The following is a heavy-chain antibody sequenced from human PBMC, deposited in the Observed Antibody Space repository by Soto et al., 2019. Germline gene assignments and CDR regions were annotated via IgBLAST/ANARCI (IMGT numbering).Heavy chain of an antibody. V-gene: IGHV3-30*03. J-gene: IGHJ6*02. CDR2: ISYDGRNT. Sequence: QVQLVESGGGVVQPGRSLRLSCAASGFTFSYYGMHWVRQAPGKGLEWVSFISYDGRNTDFADFVKGRFTVSRDDSKSTLYLQMNSLRADDTAVYYCSRALRSAYDPGYYGMDVWGQGTTVSVSS. D-gene: IGHD5-12*01. CDR3: SRALRSAYDPGYYGMDV. CDR1: GFTFSYYG.